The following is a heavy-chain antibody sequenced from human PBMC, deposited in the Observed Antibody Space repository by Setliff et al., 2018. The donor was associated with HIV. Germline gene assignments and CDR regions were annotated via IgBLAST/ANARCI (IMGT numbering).Heavy chain of an antibody. J-gene: IGHJ4*02. D-gene: IGHD1-26*01. V-gene: IGHV3-23*01. CDR2: ISGSGGST. CDR1: GFTFDDYG. CDR3: VRDYMWAFDY. Sequence: PGESLKISCAASGFTFDDYGMSWVRQAPGKGREWVSGISGSGGSTYYADSVKGRFTISRDNSKNSLYLQMNNLRAEDTAVYYCVRDYMWAFDYWGQGTLVTVSS.